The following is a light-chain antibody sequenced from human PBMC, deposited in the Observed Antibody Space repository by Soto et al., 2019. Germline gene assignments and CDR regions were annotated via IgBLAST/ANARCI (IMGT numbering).Light chain of an antibody. CDR3: QQYGSSPYT. Sequence: EMVLTQSPGTLSLSPGERATLSCRASQSVSSSYLAWYQQKPGQAPRLLIYGASSRATGIPDSFSGSGSGTDSTLTISRLEPEDLAVYYCQQYGSSPYTFGQGTKLEIK. J-gene: IGKJ2*01. CDR1: QSVSSSY. V-gene: IGKV3-20*01. CDR2: GAS.